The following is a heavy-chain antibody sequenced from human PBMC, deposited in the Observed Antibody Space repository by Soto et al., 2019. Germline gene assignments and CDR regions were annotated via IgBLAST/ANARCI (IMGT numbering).Heavy chain of an antibody. CDR1: GYTFTNYG. Sequence: ASVNGSCKSSGYTFTNYGISWVRQSTGQGLEWMGWISAYNGNTNYAQKLQGRVTMTTDTSTSTAYMELRSLRSDDTAVYYCARSTMIVVVPNAFDIWGQGTMVTVS. J-gene: IGHJ3*02. V-gene: IGHV1-18*01. CDR3: ARSTMIVVVPNAFDI. CDR2: ISAYNGNT. D-gene: IGHD3-22*01.